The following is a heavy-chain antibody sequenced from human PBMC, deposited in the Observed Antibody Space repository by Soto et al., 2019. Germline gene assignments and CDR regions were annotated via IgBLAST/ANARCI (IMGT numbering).Heavy chain of an antibody. D-gene: IGHD2-2*01. CDR3: ARDQLWDCSSTSCYREGKYYYGMDV. Sequence: QVQLVQSGAEVKKPGASVKVSCKASGYTFTGYYMHWVRQAPGQGLVWMGWINPNSGGTNYAQKLQGGVTMSRDTSISTDYMELSRLRSDDTAVYYCARDQLWDCSSTSCYREGKYYYGMDVWGQGTTVTVSS. CDR2: INPNSGGT. J-gene: IGHJ6*02. CDR1: GYTFTGYY. V-gene: IGHV1-2*02.